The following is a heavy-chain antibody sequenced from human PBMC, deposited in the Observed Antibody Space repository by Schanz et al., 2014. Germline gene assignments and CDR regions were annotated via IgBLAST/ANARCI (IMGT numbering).Heavy chain of an antibody. CDR3: ARNYGGHSEESDRYGMDV. Sequence: QVQLVQSGAEVKPPGASVKVSCKASGYSFIGYYIHWVRQAPGQGLEWMGRINPNSGGTTYAQKFQGRVTMTSDTSTSTVYMELSSLRSEDTAVYYCARNYGGHSEESDRYGMDVWGQGTTVTVSS. J-gene: IGHJ6*02. V-gene: IGHV1-2*06. D-gene: IGHD4-17*01. CDR2: INPNSGGT. CDR1: GYSFIGYY.